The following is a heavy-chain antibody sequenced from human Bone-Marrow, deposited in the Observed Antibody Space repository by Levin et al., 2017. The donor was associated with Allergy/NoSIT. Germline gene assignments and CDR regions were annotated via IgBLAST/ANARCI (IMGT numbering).Heavy chain of an antibody. CDR1: GFSFTSYW. CDR3: ARHGSGDYY. CDR2: IFPADSDT. V-gene: IGHV5-51*01. J-gene: IGHJ4*02. D-gene: IGHD3-10*01. Sequence: GGSLRLSCKGSGFSFTSYWIAWVRQMPGKGLEWIGIIFPADSDTRYSPSFQGQVRMSADKSINTAYLQWSSLKVSDTAIYYCARHGSGDYYWGQGTLVTVSS.